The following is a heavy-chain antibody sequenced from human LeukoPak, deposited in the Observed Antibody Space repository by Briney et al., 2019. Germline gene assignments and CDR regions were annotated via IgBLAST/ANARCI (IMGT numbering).Heavy chain of an antibody. J-gene: IGHJ5*02. CDR2: INHSGST. V-gene: IGHV4-34*01. CDR3: SRLPDP. Sequence: SETLSLTCAVYGGSFSGYYWSWIRQPPGKGLEWIGEINHSGSTNYNPSLKSRVTISIDKSKNQFSLKLSSVTAADTAVYYCSRLPDPWGQGTLVTVSS. CDR1: GGSFSGYY.